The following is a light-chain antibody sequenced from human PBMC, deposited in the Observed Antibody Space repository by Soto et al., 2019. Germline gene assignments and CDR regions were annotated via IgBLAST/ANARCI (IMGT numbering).Light chain of an antibody. J-gene: IGLJ2*01. CDR3: SSYTSSSTLEDVV. CDR2: DVS. V-gene: IGLV2-14*01. CDR1: SSDVGGYNY. Sequence: QSALTQPASVSGSPGQSITISCTGTSSDVGGYNYVSWYQQHPGKAPKLMIYDVSNRPSGVSNRFSGSKSGNTASLTISGLHAQDEADYSCSSYTSSSTLEDVVFGGGTKLTVL.